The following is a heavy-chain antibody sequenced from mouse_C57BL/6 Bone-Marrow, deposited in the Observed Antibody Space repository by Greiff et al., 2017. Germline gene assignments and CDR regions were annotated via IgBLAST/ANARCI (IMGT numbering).Heavy chain of an antibody. CDR2: IHPNSGST. CDR1: GYTFTSYW. Sequence: VQLQQPGAELVKPGASVKLSCKASGYTFTSYWMHWVKQRPGQGLEWIGMIHPNSGSTNYNEKFKSKATLTVDKSSSTAYMQRSSLTSEDSAVYYCARAGTTVVAKWYFDVWGTGTTVTVSS. CDR3: ARAGTTVVAKWYFDV. D-gene: IGHD1-1*01. V-gene: IGHV1-64*01. J-gene: IGHJ1*03.